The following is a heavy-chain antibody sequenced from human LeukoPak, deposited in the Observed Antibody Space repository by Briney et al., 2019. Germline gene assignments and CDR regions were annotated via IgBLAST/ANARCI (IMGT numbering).Heavy chain of an antibody. Sequence: SETLSLTCTVSGGSISSYYWSWIRQPPGKGLEWIGYIYYSGSTNYNPSLKSRVTISVDTSKNQFSLKLSSVTAADTAVYYCARDVSRDGYNYYFDYWGQGTLVTVSS. CDR3: ARDVSRDGYNYYFDY. CDR2: IYYSGST. J-gene: IGHJ4*02. V-gene: IGHV4-59*01. D-gene: IGHD5-24*01. CDR1: GGSISSYY.